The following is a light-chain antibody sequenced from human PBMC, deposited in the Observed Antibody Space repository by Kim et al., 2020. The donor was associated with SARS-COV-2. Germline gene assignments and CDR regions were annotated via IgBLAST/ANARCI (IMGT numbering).Light chain of an antibody. CDR1: SSDVGGYDY. CDR2: DVS. J-gene: IGLJ1*01. V-gene: IGLV2-14*03. Sequence: QSALTQPASVSGSPGQSITISCTGTSSDVGGYDYVSWYQQRPGEAPKLLIYDVSNRPSGVSDHFSGSKSGNTASLTISGLQAEDEADYFCSSHTSSRTYVFGTGTKVTVL. CDR3: SSHTSSRTYV.